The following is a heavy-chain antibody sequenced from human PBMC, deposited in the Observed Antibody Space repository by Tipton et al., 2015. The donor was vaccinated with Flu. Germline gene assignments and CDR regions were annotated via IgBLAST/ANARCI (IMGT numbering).Heavy chain of an antibody. D-gene: IGHD3-16*02. CDR1: GFTVSSNS. Sequence: QLVQSGGSVVRPGGSLRLSCAASGFTVSSNSMSWVRQAPGKGLEWISLIYSAGSTYYADSVKGRFTISRDNSKNTVFLQMNTLRAEDTAVYYCARVLSSEYYYGMDVWGQGTTVTVSS. CDR3: ARVLSSEYYYGMDV. CDR2: IYSAGST. V-gene: IGHV3-53*01. J-gene: IGHJ6*02.